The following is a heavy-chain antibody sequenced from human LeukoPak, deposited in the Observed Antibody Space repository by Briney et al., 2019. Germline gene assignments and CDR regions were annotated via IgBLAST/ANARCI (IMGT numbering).Heavy chain of an antibody. CDR2: IKQDGSEK. J-gene: IGHJ5*02. D-gene: IGHD1-26*01. CDR1: GFTFSSYW. V-gene: IGHV3-7*01. CDR3: ARDNGMVGKFDP. Sequence: PGGSLRLSCVASGFTFSSYWMSWVRQAPGKGLEWVANIKQDGSEKYYVESVKGRFTISRDNAKNSLYLQMNSLRAEDTAIYYCARDNGMVGKFDPWGQGTLVTVSS.